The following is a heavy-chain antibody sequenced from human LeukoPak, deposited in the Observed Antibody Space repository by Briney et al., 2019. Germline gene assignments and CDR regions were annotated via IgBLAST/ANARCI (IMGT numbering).Heavy chain of an antibody. CDR1: GGSISSGGYY. CDR2: IYYSGST. CDR3: ARGYSSGWYFFDY. J-gene: IGHJ4*02. Sequence: PSETLSLTCTVSGGSISSGGYYWSWIRQHPGKGLEWIGYIYYSGSTYYNPSLKSRVTISVDTSKNQFSLKLSSVTAADTAVYYCARGYSSGWYFFDYWGQGTLVTVSS. V-gene: IGHV4-31*03. D-gene: IGHD6-19*01.